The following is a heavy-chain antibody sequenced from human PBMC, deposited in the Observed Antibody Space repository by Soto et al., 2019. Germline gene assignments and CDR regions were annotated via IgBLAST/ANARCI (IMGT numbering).Heavy chain of an antibody. D-gene: IGHD2-8*01. J-gene: IGHJ4*02. CDR2: IYPDDYYV. Sequence: DSLKISFQLPQDICTINCIFWLRQIRGKGLEWMGVIYPDDYYVKYNPSFQGKVTISVDKSISTAYLQWSRLRDSETAMYFCARNGVSFGQFDYWGQGTPVTVSS. CDR1: QDICTINC. V-gene: IGHV5-51*01. CDR3: ARNGVSFGQFDY.